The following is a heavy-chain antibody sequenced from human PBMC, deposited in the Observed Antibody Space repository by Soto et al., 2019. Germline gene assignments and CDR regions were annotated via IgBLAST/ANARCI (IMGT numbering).Heavy chain of an antibody. CDR1: GFTFSSYA. J-gene: IGHJ5*02. CDR3: AKGGYCSSTSCYDNNWFDP. CDR2: ISGSGGST. Sequence: EVQLLESGGGLVQPGGSLRLSCAASGFTFSSYAMSWVRQAPGKGLEWVSAISGSGGSTYYADSVKGRFTISRDNSKNTLYLQMNRLRAEDTAVYYCAKGGYCSSTSCYDNNWFDPWGQGTLVTVFS. D-gene: IGHD2-2*03. V-gene: IGHV3-23*01.